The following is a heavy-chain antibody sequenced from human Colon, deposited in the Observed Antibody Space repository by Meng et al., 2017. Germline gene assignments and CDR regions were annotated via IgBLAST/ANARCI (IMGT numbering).Heavy chain of an antibody. CDR1: GGSFSGYY. D-gene: IGHD3-10*01. Sequence: QVQLQQGGPGLLKPSETLSLTCAVYGGSFSGYYWSWIRQPPGKGLEWIGEINHSGSTNYNPSLKSRVTISVDTSKNQFSLKLSSVTAADTAVYYCARRVRGVISWFDPWGQGTLVTVFS. J-gene: IGHJ5*02. CDR3: ARRVRGVISWFDP. V-gene: IGHV4-34*01. CDR2: INHSGST.